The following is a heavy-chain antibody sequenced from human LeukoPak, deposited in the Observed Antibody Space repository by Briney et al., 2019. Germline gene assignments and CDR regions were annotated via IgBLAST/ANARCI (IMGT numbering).Heavy chain of an antibody. Sequence: SETLSLTCTVSGGSISSYYWSWIRQPPGKGLEWIGYIYYSGSTNYNPSLKSRVTISVDTSKYQFSLKLSSVTAADTAVYYCARNPSSGHNWFDPWGQGTLVTVSS. CDR1: GGSISSYY. V-gene: IGHV4-59*08. CDR2: IYYSGST. D-gene: IGHD6-19*01. CDR3: ARNPSSGHNWFDP. J-gene: IGHJ5*02.